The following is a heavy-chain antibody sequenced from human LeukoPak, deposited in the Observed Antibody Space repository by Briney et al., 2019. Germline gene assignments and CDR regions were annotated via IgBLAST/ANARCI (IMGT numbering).Heavy chain of an antibody. CDR2: INHSGSA. D-gene: IGHD3-10*01. J-gene: IGHJ4*02. CDR3: ARHRRKFTMVRGVFDY. Sequence: SETLSLTCAVYGGSFSGYYWSWIRQPPGKGLEWIGEINHSGSANYNPSLKSRVTISVDTSKNQFSLKLSSVTAADTAVYYCARHRRKFTMVRGVFDYWGQGTLVTASS. CDR1: GGSFSGYY. V-gene: IGHV4-34*01.